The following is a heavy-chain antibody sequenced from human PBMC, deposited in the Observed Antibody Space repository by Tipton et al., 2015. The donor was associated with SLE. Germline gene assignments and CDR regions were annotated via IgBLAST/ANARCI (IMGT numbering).Heavy chain of an antibody. V-gene: IGHV4-39*07. CDR2: IYYDGST. D-gene: IGHD4-17*01. CDR1: GGSISSSSYY. CDR3: ARPVYGDYGVYFDY. J-gene: IGHJ4*02. Sequence: TLSLTCTVSGGSISSSSYYWGWIRQPPGKGLEWIGSIYYDGSTYYNPSLRSRVTASVDTSKNEISLRLTSVTAADTALYYCARPVYGDYGVYFDYWGQGTLVSVSS.